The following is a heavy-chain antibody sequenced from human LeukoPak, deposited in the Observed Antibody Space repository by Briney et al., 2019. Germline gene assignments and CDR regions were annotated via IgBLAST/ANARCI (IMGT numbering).Heavy chain of an antibody. D-gene: IGHD3-22*01. CDR1: GYTFTGYY. J-gene: IGHJ6*02. CDR2: INPNSGGT. CDR3: AREERTDSSGYYLNYYYYGMDV. V-gene: IGHV1-2*06. Sequence: ASVKVSCKASGYTFTGYYMHWVRQAPGQGLEWMGRINPNSGGTNYAQKFQGRVTMTRDTSISTAYMELRSLRSDDTAVYYCAREERTDSSGYYLNYYYYGMDVWGQGTTVTVSS.